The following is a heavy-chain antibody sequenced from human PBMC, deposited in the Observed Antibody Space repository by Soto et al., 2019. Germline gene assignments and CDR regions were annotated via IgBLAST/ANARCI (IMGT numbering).Heavy chain of an antibody. J-gene: IGHJ4*02. CDR1: GFTFSSYG. Sequence: GGSLRLSCAASGFTFSSYGMHWVRQAPGKGLEWVAVIWYDGSNKYYAESVKGRFTISRDNSKNTLYLQMNSLRAEDTAVYYCARVISSSYSFDYWGQGTLVTVSS. CDR2: IWYDGSNK. V-gene: IGHV3-33*01. D-gene: IGHD6-6*01. CDR3: ARVISSSYSFDY.